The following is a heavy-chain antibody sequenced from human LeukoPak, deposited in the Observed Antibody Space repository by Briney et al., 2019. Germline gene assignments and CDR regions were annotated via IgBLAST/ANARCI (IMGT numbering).Heavy chain of an antibody. Sequence: ASVKVSCKASGYTSTSYGISWVRQAPGQGLEWMGWISAYNGNTNYAQKLQGRVTMTTDTSTSTAYMELRSLRSDDTAVYYCARTTYYYDSSGYWPIDYWGQETLVTVSS. J-gene: IGHJ4*02. D-gene: IGHD3-22*01. CDR1: GYTSTSYG. CDR3: ARTTYYYDSSGYWPIDY. V-gene: IGHV1-18*01. CDR2: ISAYNGNT.